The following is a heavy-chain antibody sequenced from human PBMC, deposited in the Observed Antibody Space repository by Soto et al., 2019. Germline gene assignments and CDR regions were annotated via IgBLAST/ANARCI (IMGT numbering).Heavy chain of an antibody. V-gene: IGHV1-69*04. D-gene: IGHD6-19*01. CDR1: GGTFSSYT. Sequence: SVKVSCKASGGTFSSYTISWVRQAPGQGLEWMGRIIPILGIANYAQKFQGRVTITADKSTSTAYMELSSLRSEDTAVYYCARDVAVADNNWFDPWGQGTLVTVSS. CDR3: ARDVAVADNNWFDP. CDR2: IIPILGIA. J-gene: IGHJ5*02.